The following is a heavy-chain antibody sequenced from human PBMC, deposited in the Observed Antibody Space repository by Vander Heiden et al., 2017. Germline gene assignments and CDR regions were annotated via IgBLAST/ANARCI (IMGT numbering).Heavy chain of an antibody. CDR1: GGSTSSGGYY. J-gene: IGHJ6*02. D-gene: IGHD3-10*01. Sequence: QAQLQESGPGLEQPPQTLSLTCTVSGGSTSSGGYYWSWIRQQPGKGLEWIGYIYYSGSTYYNPSLKSRVTISVDTSKNQFSLKLSSVTAADTAVYYCARENYYGSGYGMDVWGQGTTVTVSS. CDR2: IYYSGST. V-gene: IGHV4-31*03. CDR3: ARENYYGSGYGMDV.